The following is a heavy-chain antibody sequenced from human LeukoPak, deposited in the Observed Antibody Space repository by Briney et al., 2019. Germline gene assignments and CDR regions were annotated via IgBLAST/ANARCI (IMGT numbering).Heavy chain of an antibody. J-gene: IGHJ4*02. CDR2: IYYSGST. Sequence: KTSETLSLTCTVYGGSISYYYWSWIRQPPGKGLEWIGYIYYSGSTNNNPSLKSRVTISVDTPKNQFSLKLSSVTAADTAVYYCARDQSYDSRYFDYWGQGTLVTVSS. CDR3: ARDQSYDSRYFDY. V-gene: IGHV4-59*01. CDR1: GGSISYYY. D-gene: IGHD3-22*01.